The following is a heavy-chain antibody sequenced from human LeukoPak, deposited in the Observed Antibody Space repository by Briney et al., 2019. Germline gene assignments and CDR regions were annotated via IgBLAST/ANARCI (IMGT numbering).Heavy chain of an antibody. V-gene: IGHV1-69*05. J-gene: IGHJ4*02. CDR3: ARDLDYYDIESEGY. Sequence: SVKVSCKASGGTFSSYAISWVRQAPGQGLEWMGRIIPIFGTANYAQKFQGRVTITTDESTSTAYMELSSLRSEDTAVYYCARDLDYYDIESEGYCGQGTLVTVSS. CDR1: GGTFSSYA. D-gene: IGHD3-22*01. CDR2: IIPIFGTA.